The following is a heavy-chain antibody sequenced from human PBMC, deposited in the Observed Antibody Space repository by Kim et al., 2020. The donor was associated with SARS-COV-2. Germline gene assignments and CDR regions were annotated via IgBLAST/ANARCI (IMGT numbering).Heavy chain of an antibody. CDR3: ARALYCTGTICYEIYYYMDV. D-gene: IGHD2-2*01. CDR2: IYYSGST. V-gene: IGHV4-59*01. Sequence: SETLSLTCTVSGGSISSNYWSWIWQPPGKGLEWIGYIYYSGSTNYNPSLKSRVTISVDTSKNQYSLELNSVTAADTAVYYCARALYCTGTICYEIYYYMDVWGKGTPVTVSS. J-gene: IGHJ6*03. CDR1: GGSISSNY.